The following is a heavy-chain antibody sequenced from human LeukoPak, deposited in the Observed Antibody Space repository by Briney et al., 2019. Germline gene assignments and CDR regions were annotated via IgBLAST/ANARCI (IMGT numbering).Heavy chain of an antibody. J-gene: IGHJ4*02. V-gene: IGHV3-23*01. D-gene: IGHD3-22*01. CDR2: ISGSAGTT. CDR3: AKRDYSDSNTYSPLFDC. Sequence: GGSLRLSCVASGFTFGTYVMSWVRQAPGKGLEWVSGISGSAGTTLYADSVKGRFTISRDNSKSSLFLQMNSLRAEDTAVYYCAKRDYSDSNTYSPLFDCWGQGTLVTVSS. CDR1: GFTFGTYV.